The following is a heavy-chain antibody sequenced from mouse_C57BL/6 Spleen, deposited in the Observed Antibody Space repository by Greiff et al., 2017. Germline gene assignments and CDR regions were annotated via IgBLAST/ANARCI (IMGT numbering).Heavy chain of an antibody. CDR3: TRLRSYDGYAMDY. J-gene: IGHJ4*01. V-gene: IGHV1-9*01. Sequence: VQLQQSGAELMKPGASVKLSCKATGYTFTGYWIEWVKQRPGHGLEWIGEILPGSGSTNYNQKFKGKAILTADKSSSTAYMELRSLTSDDSAVYYCTRLRSYDGYAMDYWGQGTSVTVSS. CDR1: GYTFTGYW. CDR2: ILPGSGST. D-gene: IGHD2-12*01.